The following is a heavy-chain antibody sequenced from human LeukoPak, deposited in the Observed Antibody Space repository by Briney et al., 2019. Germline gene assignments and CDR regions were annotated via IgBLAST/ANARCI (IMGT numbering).Heavy chain of an antibody. J-gene: IGHJ6*02. CDR2: IYHSGST. V-gene: IGHV4-4*02. CDR3: ARDSTEDPMQLGSYYYYYGMDV. D-gene: IGHD6-13*01. Sequence: SETLSLTCAVSGGSISSSNWWSWVRQPPGKGLEWIGEIYHSGSTNYNPSLKSRVTISVDKSKNQFSLKLSSVTAADTAVYYCARDSTEDPMQLGSYYYYYGMDVWGQGTTVTVSS. CDR1: GGSISSSNW.